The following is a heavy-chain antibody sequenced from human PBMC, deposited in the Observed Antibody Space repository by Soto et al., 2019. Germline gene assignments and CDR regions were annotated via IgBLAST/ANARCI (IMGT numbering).Heavy chain of an antibody. V-gene: IGHV5-51*03. CDR3: ARGDIVLMVYATLPPFDY. D-gene: IGHD2-8*01. J-gene: IGHJ4*02. Sequence: EVQLVQSGAEVKKPGESLKISCKGSGYSFTSYWIGWVRQMPGKGLEWMGIIYPGDSDTRYSPSFQGQVTISADKSISTAYLQWSSLKASDTAMYYCARGDIVLMVYATLPPFDYWGQGTLVTVSS. CDR1: GYSFTSYW. CDR2: IYPGDSDT.